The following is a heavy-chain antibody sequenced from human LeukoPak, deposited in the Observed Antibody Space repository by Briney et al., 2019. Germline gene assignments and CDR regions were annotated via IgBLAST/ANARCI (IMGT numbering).Heavy chain of an antibody. CDR2: IYYSGST. CDR3: ARHRSYFYYYMDV. V-gene: IGHV4-59*08. Sequence: SETLSLTCTVSGGSISSYYWSWIRQPPGKGLEWIGYIYYSGSTNYNPSLKSRVTISVDTSKNQFSLKLSSVTAADTAVHYCARHRSYFYYYMDVWGKGTTVTVSS. J-gene: IGHJ6*03. CDR1: GGSISSYY.